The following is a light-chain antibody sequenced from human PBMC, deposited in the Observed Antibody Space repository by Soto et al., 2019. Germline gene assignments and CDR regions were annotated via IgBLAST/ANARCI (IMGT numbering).Light chain of an antibody. CDR1: QRLLHSNGNTF. CDR2: LGS. CDR3: MQALETPYT. Sequence: EIVMTQSPPSLTVTPGEPASISCRSSQRLLHSNGNTFLDWYLQKPGQSPQLLIYLGSNRASGVPDRVSGSEAGTDFTLKISRVEAEDAGVYYCMQALETPYTFGQGTRLE. V-gene: IGKV2-28*01. J-gene: IGKJ5*01.